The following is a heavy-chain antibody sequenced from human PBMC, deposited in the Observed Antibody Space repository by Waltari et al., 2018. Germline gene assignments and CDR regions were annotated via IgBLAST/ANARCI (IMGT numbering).Heavy chain of an antibody. CDR2: IFSNDEK. Sequence: QVTLKESGPVLVKPTETLTLTCTVSGFSLSNARMGVSWIRQPPGKALEWLAHIFSNDEKSYSTSLKSRLTISKDTSKSQVVLTMTNMDPVDTATYYCARIRRPRPSYYDFWSGYYYYMDVCGKGTTVTISS. CDR3: ARIRRPRPSYYDFWSGYYYYMDV. D-gene: IGHD3-3*01. V-gene: IGHV2-26*01. CDR1: GFSLSNARMG. J-gene: IGHJ6*03.